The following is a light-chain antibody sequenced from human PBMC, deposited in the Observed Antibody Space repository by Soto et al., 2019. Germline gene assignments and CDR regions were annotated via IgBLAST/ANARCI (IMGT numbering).Light chain of an antibody. CDR1: QSVSSN. CDR3: QQYNNWPPMYT. Sequence: EIVMTQSPATLSVSPGERATLSCRASQSVSSNLAWYQQKPGQAPRLLISGASIRATGIPARFSGSGSGTEFTLTISSLQSEDFAVDYCQQYNNWPPMYTFGQGTKLEIK. V-gene: IGKV3D-15*01. CDR2: GAS. J-gene: IGKJ2*01.